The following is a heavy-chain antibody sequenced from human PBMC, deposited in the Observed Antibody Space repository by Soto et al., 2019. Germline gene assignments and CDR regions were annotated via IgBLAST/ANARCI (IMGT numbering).Heavy chain of an antibody. V-gene: IGHV4-59*01. CDR1: GGSISSYY. CDR2: IYYSGST. Sequence: PSETLSLTCTVSGGSISSYYWSWIRQPPGKGQEWIGYIYYSGSTNYNPSLKSRVTISVDTSKNQFSLKLGSVTAADTAVYYCARLSSYGDVDYWGQGTLVTVSS. J-gene: IGHJ4*02. CDR3: ARLSSYGDVDY. D-gene: IGHD4-17*01.